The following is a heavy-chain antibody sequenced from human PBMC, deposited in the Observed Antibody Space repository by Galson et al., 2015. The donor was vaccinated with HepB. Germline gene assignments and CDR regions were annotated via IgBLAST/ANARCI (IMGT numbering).Heavy chain of an antibody. Sequence: SLRLSCAASGFTFSTYRMSWVRQAPGKGLEWVANIKQDGSEKYYVDSVKGRFTISRDNAKNSLYLQMNSLRAEDTAVYYCARNDYWSGPYYFEYWGQGTLVTVSS. CDR2: IKQDGSEK. CDR3: ARNDYWSGPYYFEY. D-gene: IGHD3-3*01. V-gene: IGHV3-7*01. J-gene: IGHJ4*02. CDR1: GFTFSTYR.